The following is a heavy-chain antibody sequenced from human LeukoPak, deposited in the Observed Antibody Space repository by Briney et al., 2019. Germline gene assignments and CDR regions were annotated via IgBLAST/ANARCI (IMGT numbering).Heavy chain of an antibody. CDR3: ARDDYGAPIDY. V-gene: IGHV3-48*03. Sequence: GGSLRLSCAASGFTFSSYEMNWVRQAPGKGLEGVSYISSSGSTIYYADSAKGRFTVSRDNDKNSLSLQMNSLRAEDTAVYYCARDDYGAPIDYWGQGTLVTVSS. J-gene: IGHJ4*02. CDR2: ISSSGSTI. CDR1: GFTFSSYE. D-gene: IGHD4-17*01.